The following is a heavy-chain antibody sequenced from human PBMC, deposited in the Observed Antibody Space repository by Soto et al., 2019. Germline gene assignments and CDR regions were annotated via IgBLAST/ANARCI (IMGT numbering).Heavy chain of an antibody. CDR2: IYYSGST. CDR1: GGSISSYY. V-gene: IGHV4-59*01. J-gene: IGHJ3*02. CDR3: ARDHDWSDYYDSSGYYPFDI. D-gene: IGHD3-22*01. Sequence: QVQLQESGPGLVKPSETLSLTCTVSGGSISSYYWSWIRQPPGKGLEWIGYIYYSGSTNYNPSLKSRVTISVDTSKNQFSLKLSSVTAADTAVYYCARDHDWSDYYDSSGYYPFDIWGQGTMVTVSS.